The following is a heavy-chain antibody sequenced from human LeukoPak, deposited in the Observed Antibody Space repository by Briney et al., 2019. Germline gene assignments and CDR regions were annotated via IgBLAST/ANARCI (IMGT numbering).Heavy chain of an antibody. J-gene: IGHJ5*02. CDR2: ISAYNGNT. CDR3: ARQGLRGFWFDP. CDR1: GYTFTSHG. V-gene: IGHV1-18*01. Sequence: ASVKVSCKASGYTFTSHGVSWVRQAPGQGLEWMGWISAYNGNTNYAQNFQGRVTMTRNTSISAAYMELSSLRSEDTAVYYCARQGLRGFWFDPWGQGTLVTVSS. D-gene: IGHD4-23*01.